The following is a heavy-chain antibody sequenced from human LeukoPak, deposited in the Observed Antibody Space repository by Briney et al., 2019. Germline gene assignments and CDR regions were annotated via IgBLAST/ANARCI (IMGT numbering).Heavy chain of an antibody. V-gene: IGHV1-2*02. CDR2: SVPIAEAT. Sequence: ASVKVSCRASGYTFSEYYLHWVRQAPGQGLEWMGWSVPIAEATKLAPRFQGRVTLTSDTSTSTAYLELDSLTSDDTAVFYCARATRYDSSDARSHYFDLWGRGTLVTVSS. CDR3: ARATRYDSSDARSHYFDL. J-gene: IGHJ2*01. CDR1: GYTFSEYY. D-gene: IGHD3-22*01.